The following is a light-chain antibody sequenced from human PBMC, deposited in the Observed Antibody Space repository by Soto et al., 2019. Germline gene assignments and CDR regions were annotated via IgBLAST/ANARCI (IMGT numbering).Light chain of an antibody. V-gene: IGLV2-11*01. CDR2: DVS. CDR1: SSDVGGYNY. J-gene: IGLJ1*01. Sequence: QSALTQPRSVSGSPGQSVTISCTGTSSDVGGYNYVSWYQQHPGKAPKLMIYDVSKRLSGVPDRFSGSKSGNTASLTISGIQAEDEADYYCCSYAGSYTFDVFGAGTKLTVL. CDR3: CSYAGSYTFDV.